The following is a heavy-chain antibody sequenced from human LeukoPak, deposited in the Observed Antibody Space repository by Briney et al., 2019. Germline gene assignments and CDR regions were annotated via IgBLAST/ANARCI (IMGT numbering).Heavy chain of an antibody. D-gene: IGHD1-1*01. CDR2: ISSSGSTI. Sequence: GGSLRLSCAASGFTFSSYEMNWVRQAPGKGLEWVSYISSSGSTIYYADSVKGRFTISRDNAKNSLYLEMNSLRAEDTAVYYCARDGSDDDAYYYYYMDVWGKGTTVTISS. CDR3: ARDGSDDDAYYYYYMDV. V-gene: IGHV3-48*03. J-gene: IGHJ6*03. CDR1: GFTFSSYE.